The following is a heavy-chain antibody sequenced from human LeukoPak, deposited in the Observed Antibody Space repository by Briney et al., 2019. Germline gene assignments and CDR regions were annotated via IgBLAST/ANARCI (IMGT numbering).Heavy chain of an antibody. CDR3: AKVSEITMVRGVIITQRHYYYYGMDV. CDR2: ISYDGSNK. CDR1: GFTFSSYG. J-gene: IGHJ6*04. D-gene: IGHD3-10*01. V-gene: IGHV3-30*18. Sequence: GGSLRLSCAASGFTFSSYGMQWVRQAPGKVLEWVAVISYDGSNKYDADSVKGRFTISRDNSKNTLYLQMNSLRAEDTAVYYCAKVSEITMVRGVIITQRHYYYYGMDVWGKGTTVTVSS.